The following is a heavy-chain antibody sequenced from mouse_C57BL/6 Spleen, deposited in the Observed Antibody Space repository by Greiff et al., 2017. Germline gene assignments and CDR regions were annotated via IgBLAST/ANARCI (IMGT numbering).Heavy chain of an antibody. D-gene: IGHD1-1*01. CDR3: ARRHYYGSSYWYFDV. CDR2: IDPSDSYT. Sequence: QVQLQQPGAELVKPGASVKLSCKASGYTFTSYWMQWVKQRPGQGLEWIGEIDPSDSYTNNNQKFKGKATLTVDTSSSTAYMQLSSLTSEDSAVYYCARRHYYGSSYWYFDVWGTGTTVTVSS. CDR1: GYTFTSYW. J-gene: IGHJ1*03. V-gene: IGHV1-50*01.